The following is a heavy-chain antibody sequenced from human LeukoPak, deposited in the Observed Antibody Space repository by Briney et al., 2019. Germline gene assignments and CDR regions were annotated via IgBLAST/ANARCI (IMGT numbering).Heavy chain of an antibody. CDR2: IHNSGDKT. J-gene: IGHJ4*02. D-gene: IGHD2-21*01. Sequence: PGGSLRLSCAASGFTFGTYAMTWVRQAPGKGLEWVSSIHNSGDKTFYSDSVRGRFTISRDNSKSTVYLQMNSLRADDTALYYCAKESGGDWGYFEYWGQGILVTVSS. CDR1: GFTFGTYA. V-gene: IGHV3-23*01. CDR3: AKESGGDWGYFEY.